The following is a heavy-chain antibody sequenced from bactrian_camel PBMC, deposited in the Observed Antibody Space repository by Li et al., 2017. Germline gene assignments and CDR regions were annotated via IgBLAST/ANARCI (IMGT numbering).Heavy chain of an antibody. CDR1: GSTYSSSSKC. J-gene: IGHJ4*01. Sequence: HVQLVESGGGAVQAGGSLTLSCATSGSTYSSSSKCMGWFRQTPGKEREGVAAVSGGGSTYYADSVKGRFLISRDNAKGTMYLQMNSLQPEDTAMYYCASDGPTQEALCSYWASKRPREKSASWGQGTQVTVS. CDR3: ASDGPTQEALCSYWASKRPREKSAS. CDR2: VSGGGST. V-gene: IGHV3S53*01. D-gene: IGHD1*01.